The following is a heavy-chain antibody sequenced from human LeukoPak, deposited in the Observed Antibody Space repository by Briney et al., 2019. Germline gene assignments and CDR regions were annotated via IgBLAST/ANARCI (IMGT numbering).Heavy chain of an antibody. Sequence: GASVKASCKASGYTFTSYDINWVRQATGQGLEWMGWMNPNSGNTGYAQKFQGRVTITRNTSISTAYMELSSLRSEDTAVYYCARVHKGGWELHRRAFDIWGQGTMVTVSS. D-gene: IGHD1-26*01. CDR3: ARVHKGGWELHRRAFDI. J-gene: IGHJ3*02. CDR1: GYTFTSYD. V-gene: IGHV1-8*03. CDR2: MNPNSGNT.